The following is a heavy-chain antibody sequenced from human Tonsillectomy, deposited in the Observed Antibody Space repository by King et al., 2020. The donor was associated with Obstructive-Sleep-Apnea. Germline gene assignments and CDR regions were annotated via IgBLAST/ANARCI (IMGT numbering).Heavy chain of an antibody. CDR3: ARDGLGSGIDV. V-gene: IGHV3-7*03. Sequence: DVQLVESGGGLVQPGGSLRLSCAASGFTFSSYWMSWVRQAPGKGLEWGANIKQDGSGKYYVDSVKGRFTISRDNAKNSLYLQMNSLRAEDTAVYYCARDGLGSGIDVWGQGTTVTVSS. CDR2: IKQDGSGK. CDR1: GFTFSSYW. D-gene: IGHD7-27*01. J-gene: IGHJ6*02.